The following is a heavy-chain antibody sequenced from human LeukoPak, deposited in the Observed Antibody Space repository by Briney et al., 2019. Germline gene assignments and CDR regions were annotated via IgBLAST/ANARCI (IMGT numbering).Heavy chain of an antibody. CDR3: ARDYCSGGSCYSRGGALDY. D-gene: IGHD2-15*01. CDR2: INWNSGSI. Sequence: GGSLRLSCAASGFTFDVYAMHWVRQAPGKGLEWVSAINWNSGSIGYADSVRGRFTISRDNAKNSLYLQMNSLRAEDMALYYCARDYCSGGSCYSRGGALDYWGQGTLVTVSS. CDR1: GFTFDVYA. J-gene: IGHJ4*02. V-gene: IGHV3-9*03.